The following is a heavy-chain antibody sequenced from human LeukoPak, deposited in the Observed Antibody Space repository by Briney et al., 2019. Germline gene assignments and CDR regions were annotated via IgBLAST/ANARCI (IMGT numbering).Heavy chain of an antibody. J-gene: IGHJ4*02. V-gene: IGHV3-33*01. CDR2: TWHDGSNK. CDR1: GFSFSSYG. D-gene: IGHD6-6*01. Sequence: GRSLRLSCAGSGFSFSSYGMHWVRQAPGKGLEWVAVTWHDGSNKYYADSVKGRFTISRDNSKNTLYLQMNSLRAEDTAVYYCARELVTFDYWGQGTLVTVSS. CDR3: ARELVTFDY.